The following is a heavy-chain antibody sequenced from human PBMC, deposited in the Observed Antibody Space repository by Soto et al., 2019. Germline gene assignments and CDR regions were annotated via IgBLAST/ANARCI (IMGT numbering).Heavy chain of an antibody. D-gene: IGHD2-2*01. CDR1: GFAFNNYG. CDR3: AREDSIIIPAVSDF. CDR2: ISKSDYT. J-gene: IGHJ4*02. V-gene: IGHV3-21*01. Sequence: PGGSLRLSCTVSGFAFNNYGISWVRQAPGKGLEWVSSISKSDYTYYSDSVKGRFTISRDNAKNSMSLQMNTLRVEDTAVYYCAREDSIIIPAVSDFWGQGTLVTVSS.